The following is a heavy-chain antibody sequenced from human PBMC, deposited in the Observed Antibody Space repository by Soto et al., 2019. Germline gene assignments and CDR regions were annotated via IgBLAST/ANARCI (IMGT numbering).Heavy chain of an antibody. CDR1: GYTFTSYV. CDR3: AREEVCSGGSCYSYYYGMDV. Sequence: GASVKVSCKASGYTFTSYVISWVLQAPGQGVEWMGIMNPSGGSTSYAQKFQGRVTMTRDTSTSTVYMELSSLRSEDTAVYYCAREEVCSGGSCYSYYYGMDVWGQGTTVTVSS. J-gene: IGHJ6*02. D-gene: IGHD2-15*01. CDR2: MNPSGGST. V-gene: IGHV1-46*01.